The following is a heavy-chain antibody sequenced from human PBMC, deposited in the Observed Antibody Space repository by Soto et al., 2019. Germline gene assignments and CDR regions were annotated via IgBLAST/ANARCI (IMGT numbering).Heavy chain of an antibody. J-gene: IGHJ5*02. CDR1: GGSISSGGYY. Sequence: QVQLQESGPGLVKPSQTLSLTCTVSGGSISSGGYYWSWIRQHAGKGLEWIGYIYYSGSTYYNPSLKSRVTISVDTSKNQFSLKLSSVTAADTAVYYCARETAAGYNWFDPWGQGTLVTVSS. CDR3: ARETAAGYNWFDP. V-gene: IGHV4-31*03. CDR2: IYYSGST. D-gene: IGHD6-13*01.